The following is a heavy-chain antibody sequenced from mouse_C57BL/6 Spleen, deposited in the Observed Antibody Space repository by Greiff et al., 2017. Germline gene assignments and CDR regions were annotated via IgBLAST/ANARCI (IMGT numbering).Heavy chain of an antibody. Sequence: EVQVVESGGDLVKPGGSLKLSCAASGFTFSSYGMSWVRQTPDKRLEWVATISSGGSYTYYPDSVKGRFTISRDNAKNTLYLQMSSPKSEDTAMYYCARDPLVTTVFDYWGQGTTLTVSS. CDR2: ISSGGSYT. J-gene: IGHJ2*01. CDR1: GFTFSSYG. V-gene: IGHV5-6*01. D-gene: IGHD2-2*01. CDR3: ARDPLVTTVFDY.